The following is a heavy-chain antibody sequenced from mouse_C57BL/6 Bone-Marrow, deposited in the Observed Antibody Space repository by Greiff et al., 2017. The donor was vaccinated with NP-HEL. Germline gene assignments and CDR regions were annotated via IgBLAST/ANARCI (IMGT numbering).Heavy chain of an antibody. V-gene: IGHV5-4*01. D-gene: IGHD1-1*02. CDR3: AREVYGLGAEE. CDR1: GFPFRRSA. J-gene: IGHJ2*01. Sequence: EVQVVESGGGLVNPCFSLPLSFSSSGFPFRRSALSWVRPTPEKRLELVAPISAGGSYTYYPDNVKGRFTISRDNAKNTLYLQMSHLKSEDTAMYYCAREVYGLGAEEWGKGKTLTVSS. CDR2: ISAGGSYT.